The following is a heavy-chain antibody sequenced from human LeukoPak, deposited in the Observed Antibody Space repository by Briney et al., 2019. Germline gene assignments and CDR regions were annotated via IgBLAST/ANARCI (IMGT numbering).Heavy chain of an antibody. CDR2: IYSGGST. D-gene: IGHD6-13*01. CDR1: GGSISSYY. CDR3: ARDHSISWSNFDY. V-gene: IGHV4-4*07. Sequence: SETLSLTCTVSGGSISSYYWSWIRQPAGKGLEWIGRIYSGGSTNYNPSLKSRVTMSVDTSKKQFSLKVSSVTAADTAVYYCARDHSISWSNFDYWGQGTLVTISS. J-gene: IGHJ4*02.